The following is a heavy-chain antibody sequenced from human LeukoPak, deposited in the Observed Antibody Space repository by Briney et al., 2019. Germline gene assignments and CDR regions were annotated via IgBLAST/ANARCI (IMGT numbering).Heavy chain of an antibody. J-gene: IGHJ4*02. CDR2: ISSRGNTI. V-gene: IGHV3-48*04. D-gene: IGHD4-23*01. CDR1: RFTFSSYS. Sequence: GRSLRLSCAASRFTFSSYSMNWVRQAPGKGLEWFSYISSRGNTIYYADSVKGRFTITRDNAKNSLYLQTNSLRAEDTAVYYCARLDPGKGYWGQGTLVTVSS. CDR3: ARLDPGKGY.